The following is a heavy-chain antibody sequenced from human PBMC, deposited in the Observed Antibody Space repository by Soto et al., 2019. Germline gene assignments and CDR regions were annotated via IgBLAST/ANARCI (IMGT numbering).Heavy chain of an antibody. CDR2: IYHSGST. D-gene: IGHD3-3*01. V-gene: IGHV4-39*01. Sequence: QLQLQESGPGLVKPSETLSLTCTVSGGSISSSGYYWGWIRQPPGKGLEWIGNIYHSGSTNYNPSLKSRVTISVDTSKNQFSLKLSSVTAADTAVFYCTRHGVSITAFGLVSGPDYWGQGTLVIVSS. J-gene: IGHJ4*02. CDR3: TRHGVSITAFGLVSGPDY. CDR1: GGSISSSGYY.